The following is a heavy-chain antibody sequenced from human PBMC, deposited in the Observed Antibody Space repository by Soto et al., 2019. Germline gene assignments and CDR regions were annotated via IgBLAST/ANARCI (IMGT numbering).Heavy chain of an antibody. J-gene: IGHJ4*02. CDR3: AKDVRGGYYGSFDF. V-gene: IGHV3-23*01. CDR2: ISGSGGST. Sequence: GGSLRLSCAASGFTFSSYAMSWVRQAPGKGLEWVSAISGSGGSTYYPDSVKGRFTIPRDNSKNTLYLQMNSLRAEDTALYYCAKDVRGGYYGSFDFWGQGAPVTVSS. D-gene: IGHD3-22*01. CDR1: GFTFSSYA.